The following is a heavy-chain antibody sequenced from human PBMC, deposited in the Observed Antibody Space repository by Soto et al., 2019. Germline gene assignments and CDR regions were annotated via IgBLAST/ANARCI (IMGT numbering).Heavy chain of an antibody. J-gene: IGHJ6*02. Sequence: ASVKVSCKASGFTFTSSAVQWVRQARGQRLEWIGWIVVGSGNTNYAQKFQERVTITRDMSTSTAYMELSSLGSEDTAVYYCAAGDLNLHYYYDSSGYPVHHGMDVWGQGTTVTVSS. CDR1: GFTFTSSA. CDR3: AAGDLNLHYYYDSSGYPVHHGMDV. CDR2: IVVGSGNT. V-gene: IGHV1-58*01. D-gene: IGHD3-22*01.